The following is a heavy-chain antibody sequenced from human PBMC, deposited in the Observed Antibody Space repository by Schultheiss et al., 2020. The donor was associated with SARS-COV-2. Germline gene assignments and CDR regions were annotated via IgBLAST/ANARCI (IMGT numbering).Heavy chain of an antibody. Sequence: GGSLRLSCAASGFTFSSYGMHWVRQAPGKGLEWVSGISGGGDSTYYADSVKGRFTISRDNAKNTLYLQMNSLRAEDTAVYYCTRRVPGSSFNCFDLWGQGTLVTVSS. D-gene: IGHD2-2*01. CDR2: ISGGGDST. CDR1: GFTFSSYG. V-gene: IGHV3-23*01. J-gene: IGHJ5*02. CDR3: TRRVPGSSFNCFDL.